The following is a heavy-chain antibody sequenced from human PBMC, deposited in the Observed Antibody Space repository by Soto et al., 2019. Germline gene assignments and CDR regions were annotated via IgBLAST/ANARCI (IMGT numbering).Heavy chain of an antibody. CDR1: GGSFSGYS. D-gene: IGHD3-3*01. Sequence: PSVTLSLTCAVYGGSFSGYSWSWIREPPGKALEWIREINHSGSTNYNPSLKSRVTISVDTSKNQFSLKLSSVTAAETAVYSCPRVIWSGYYGLGYYYGMDVWGQGTTVT. CDR3: PRVIWSGYYGLGYYYGMDV. V-gene: IGHV4-34*01. CDR2: INHSGST. J-gene: IGHJ6*02.